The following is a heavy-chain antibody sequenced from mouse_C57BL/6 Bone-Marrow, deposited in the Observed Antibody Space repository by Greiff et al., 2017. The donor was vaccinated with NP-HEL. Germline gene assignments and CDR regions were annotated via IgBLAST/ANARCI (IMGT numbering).Heavy chain of an antibody. D-gene: IGHD2-3*01. CDR2: IWSGGST. Sequence: VQRVESGPGLVQPSQSLSITCTVSGFSLTSYGVHWVRQSPGKGLEWLGVIWSGGSTDYNAAIISRLSISKDNSKRQVFFKMNSLQADDTAIYYCARMMGSWFAYWGQGTLVTVSA. V-gene: IGHV2-2*01. CDR1: GFSLTSYG. J-gene: IGHJ3*01. CDR3: ARMMGSWFAY.